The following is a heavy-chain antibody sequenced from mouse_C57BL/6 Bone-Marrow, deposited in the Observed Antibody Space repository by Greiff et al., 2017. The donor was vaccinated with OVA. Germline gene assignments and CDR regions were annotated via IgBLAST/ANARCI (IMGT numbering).Heavy chain of an antibody. J-gene: IGHJ3*01. CDR3: TTELVLAWFAY. D-gene: IGHD4-1*01. CDR1: GFNIKDDY. Sequence: EVQLQQSGAELVRPGASVKLSCTASGFNIKDDYMHWVKQRPEQGLEWIGWIDPENGDTEYASKFQGKATITADTSSNTAYLQLSSLTSEDTAVYYCTTELVLAWFAYWGQGTLVTVSA. V-gene: IGHV14-4*01. CDR2: IDPENGDT.